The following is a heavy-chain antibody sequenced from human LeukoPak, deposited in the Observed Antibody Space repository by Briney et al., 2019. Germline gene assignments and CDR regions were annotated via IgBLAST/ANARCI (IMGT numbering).Heavy chain of an antibody. Sequence: SQTLSLTCTVSGGSISSGGYYWSWIRQHPGKGLEWIGYIYYSGSTYYNPSLKSRVTISVDTSKNQLSLKLSSVTAADTAVYYCARAGYYYGSGSPYGMDVWGQGTTVTVSS. D-gene: IGHD3-10*01. V-gene: IGHV4-31*03. CDR1: GGSISSGGYY. CDR2: IYYSGST. J-gene: IGHJ6*02. CDR3: ARAGYYYGSGSPYGMDV.